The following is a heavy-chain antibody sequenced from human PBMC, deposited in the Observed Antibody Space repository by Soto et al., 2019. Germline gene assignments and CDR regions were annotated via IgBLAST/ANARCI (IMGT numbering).Heavy chain of an antibody. V-gene: IGHV1-69*01. D-gene: IGHD3-22*01. Sequence: VKVSCKASGGTFSSYAISWVRQAPGQGLEWMGGIIPIFGTANYAQKFQGRVTITADESTSTAYMELSSLRSEDTAVYYCARGSGYYDSSGYYLFDYWGQGTLVTVSS. CDR2: IIPIFGTA. J-gene: IGHJ4*02. CDR3: ARGSGYYDSSGYYLFDY. CDR1: GGTFSSYA.